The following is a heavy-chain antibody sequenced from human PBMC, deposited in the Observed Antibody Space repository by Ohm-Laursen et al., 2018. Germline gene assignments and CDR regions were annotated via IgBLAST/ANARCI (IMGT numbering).Heavy chain of an antibody. Sequence: GTLSLTWTVYGGSFSGYYWSWIRQPPGKGLEWIGEINHSGSTNYNPSLKSRVTISVDTSKNQFSLKLSSVTAADTAVYYCARPLAYCGGDCYTPFDYWGQGTLVTVSS. V-gene: IGHV4-34*01. CDR2: INHSGST. D-gene: IGHD2-21*02. CDR3: ARPLAYCGGDCYTPFDY. CDR1: GGSFSGYY. J-gene: IGHJ4*02.